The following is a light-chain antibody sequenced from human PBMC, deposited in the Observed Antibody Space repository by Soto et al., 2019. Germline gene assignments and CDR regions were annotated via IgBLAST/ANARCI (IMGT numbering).Light chain of an antibody. CDR3: QHYNSYSEA. V-gene: IGKV1-5*03. CDR2: KAS. CDR1: QSISTW. J-gene: IGKJ1*01. Sequence: DIQMTQSPSTLPASVGDRVTITCRANQSISTWLAWYQQKPGKAPNLLTYKASRLETGVPSRFSGSGSGTEFTLTISRLQTDDFATYYCQHYNSYSEAFGPGTKVDI.